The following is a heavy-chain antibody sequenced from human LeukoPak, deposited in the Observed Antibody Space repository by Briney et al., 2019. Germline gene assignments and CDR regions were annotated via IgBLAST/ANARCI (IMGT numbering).Heavy chain of an antibody. J-gene: IGHJ4*02. Sequence: ASVKVSCTASGYPFSAHFLNWVRQAPGQGLEWMGNIDTTTGNPRYAQDFTGRFVFSLDTSVSTAYLQITSLKADDTAAYYCVRGTPTPGMDYWGQGTQVAVSS. CDR1: GYPFSAHF. V-gene: IGHV7-4-1*02. D-gene: IGHD3-10*01. CDR2: IDTTTGNP. CDR3: VRGTPTPGMDY.